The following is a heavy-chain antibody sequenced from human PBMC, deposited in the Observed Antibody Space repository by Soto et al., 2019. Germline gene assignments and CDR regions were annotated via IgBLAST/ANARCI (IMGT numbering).Heavy chain of an antibody. Sequence: SETLSLTCTVSGGSVSSGSYYWSWIRQPPGKGLEWIGYIYYSGSTNYNPSLKSRVTISVDTSKNQFSLKLSSVTAADTAVYYCARGSILTGYVDYWGQGTLVTVS. CDR2: IYYSGST. V-gene: IGHV4-61*01. CDR1: GGSVSSGSYY. D-gene: IGHD3-9*01. J-gene: IGHJ4*02. CDR3: ARGSILTGYVDY.